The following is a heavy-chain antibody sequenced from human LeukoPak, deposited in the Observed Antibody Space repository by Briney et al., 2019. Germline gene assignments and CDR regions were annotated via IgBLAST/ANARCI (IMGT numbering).Heavy chain of an antibody. Sequence: PGGSLRLSCAASGFTFSSYAMSWVRQAPGKGLEWVSAISGGGGSTYYADSVKGRFTISRDNSKNTFYLQMNNLRTEDTAVYYCARGIVVVPAALGLDYWGQGTPVTVSS. D-gene: IGHD2-2*01. J-gene: IGHJ4*02. V-gene: IGHV3-23*01. CDR2: ISGGGGST. CDR3: ARGIVVVPAALGLDY. CDR1: GFTFSSYA.